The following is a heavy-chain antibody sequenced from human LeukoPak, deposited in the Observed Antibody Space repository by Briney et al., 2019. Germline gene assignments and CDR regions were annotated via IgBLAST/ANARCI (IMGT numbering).Heavy chain of an antibody. CDR3: AKDTPPGNYYYYGMDV. CDR1: GFTFSSYW. CDR2: IDRDGSRI. J-gene: IGHJ6*02. V-gene: IGHV3-74*01. Sequence: GGSLRLSCAVSGFTFSSYWMHWVRQAPGKGLVWVSRIDRDGSRINYADSVKGRFTISRDNGKNTLFLQMNSLRAEDTAVYYCAKDTPPGNYYYYGMDVWGQGTTVTVSS.